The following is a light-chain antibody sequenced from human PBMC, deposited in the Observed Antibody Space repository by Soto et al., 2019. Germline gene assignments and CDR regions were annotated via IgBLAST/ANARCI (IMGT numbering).Light chain of an antibody. J-gene: IGKJ4*01. CDR1: QSVSNN. Sequence: EIVLTQSPATLSLSPGERATLSCRASQSVSNNYLAWYQQKPGQAPRLLIYGASTRATGIPARFRGSGSGTEFTLTVDSLQSEDFAVYYCQQYDDWPPAFGGGTKVDI. CDR2: GAS. CDR3: QQYDDWPPA. V-gene: IGKV3-15*01.